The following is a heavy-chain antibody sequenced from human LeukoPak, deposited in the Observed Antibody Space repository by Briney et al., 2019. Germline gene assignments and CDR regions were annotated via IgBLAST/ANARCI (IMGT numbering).Heavy chain of an antibody. CDR1: GFNFRSYA. D-gene: IGHD2-15*01. V-gene: IGHV3-30-3*01. J-gene: IGHJ3*02. Sequence: PGRSLRLSCTASGFNFRSYAMYWVRXAPGKXLEWVAXISYDGSNEHYADSVKGRFTISRDTSKNTLYLQMNSLRAEDTAVYYCARICSGGNCYFPSIWGQGTMVTVSS. CDR2: ISYDGSNE. CDR3: ARICSGGNCYFPSI.